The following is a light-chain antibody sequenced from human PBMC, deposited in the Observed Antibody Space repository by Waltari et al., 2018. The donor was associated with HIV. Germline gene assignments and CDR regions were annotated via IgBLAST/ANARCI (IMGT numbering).Light chain of an antibody. CDR2: AAS. Sequence: IVFTQSPGTLSLSPGERATLSGRTSQSISSSYLAWYQQKPGQAPRLLIYAASSRATGIPDRFSGNASGTDFTFTISRLEPEDFAAYYCQQYGSSPDSFGQGTKLEIK. V-gene: IGKV3-20*01. CDR1: QSISSSY. CDR3: QQYGSSPDS. J-gene: IGKJ2*03.